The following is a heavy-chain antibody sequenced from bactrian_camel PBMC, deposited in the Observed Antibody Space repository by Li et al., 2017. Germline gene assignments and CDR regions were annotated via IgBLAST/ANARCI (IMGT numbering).Heavy chain of an antibody. J-gene: IGHJ4*01. D-gene: IGHD3*01. CDR1: GLTFSSYW. Sequence: VQLVESGGGLVQPGESLRLACAASGLTFSSYWMYWVRQAPGKGLEWVSTISKGGGTTGYGDSLKGRSTISRDNAKITLYLQMNSLKPEDTAMYYCAARRAGLSCSGFSLYEYNYWGQGTQVTVS. CDR2: ISKGGGTT. CDR3: AARRAGLSCSGFSLYEYNY. V-gene: IGHV3S1*01.